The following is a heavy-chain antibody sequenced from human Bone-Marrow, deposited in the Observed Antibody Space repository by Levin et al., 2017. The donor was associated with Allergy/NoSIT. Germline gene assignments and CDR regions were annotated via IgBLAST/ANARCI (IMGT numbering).Heavy chain of an antibody. V-gene: IGHV3-49*03. CDR1: GFTFGDYP. CDR2: IRSNAYGGTT. J-gene: IGHJ3*02. CDR3: SRAGGYSYGDPDAFDI. Sequence: SCTASGFTFGDYPMTWFRQAPGKGLEWAGFIRSNAYGGTTEYAASVKGRFTISRDDSKSIAYLQMNSLKIEDTAVYYCSRAGGYSYGDPDAFDIWGQGTVVTVSS. D-gene: IGHD5-18*01.